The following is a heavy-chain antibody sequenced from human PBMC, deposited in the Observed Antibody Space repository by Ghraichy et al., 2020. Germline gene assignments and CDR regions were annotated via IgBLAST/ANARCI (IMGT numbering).Heavy chain of an antibody. D-gene: IGHD3-22*01. Sequence: SETLSLTCAVSGGSISSGGYSWSWIRQPPGKGLEWIGYIYHSGSTYYNPSLKSRVTISVDRSKNQFSLKLSSVTAADTAVYYCARGRGITMIDNWFDPWGQGTLVTVSS. CDR3: ARGRGITMIDNWFDP. J-gene: IGHJ5*02. CDR2: IYHSGST. V-gene: IGHV4-30-2*01. CDR1: GGSISSGGYS.